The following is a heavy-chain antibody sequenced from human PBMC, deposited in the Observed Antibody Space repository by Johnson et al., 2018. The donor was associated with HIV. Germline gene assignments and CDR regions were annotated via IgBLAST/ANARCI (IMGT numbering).Heavy chain of an antibody. CDR1: GFTFSSYP. V-gene: IGHV3-30*04. Sequence: QVQLVESGGGVVQPWRSLRLSCAVSGFTFSSYPMHWVRQAPGKGLEWVAVISSDGSKKYYVDSVKGRFTISRDNSKNTLYLQMNSLSAEDTAVYYCARGGGCGGDCYSGYDAFDIWGQGTKVTV. J-gene: IGHJ3*02. CDR2: ISSDGSKK. D-gene: IGHD2-21*01. CDR3: ARGGGCGGDCYSGYDAFDI.